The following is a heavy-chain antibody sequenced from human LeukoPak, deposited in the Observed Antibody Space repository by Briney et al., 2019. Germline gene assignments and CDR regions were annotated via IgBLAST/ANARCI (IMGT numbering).Heavy chain of an antibody. V-gene: IGHV4-30-4*07. CDR1: GGSISSGGYS. CDR2: IYYSGNT. J-gene: IGHJ3*02. CDR3: ARDPLLYCSGGWCNYDAFDI. D-gene: IGHD2-15*01. Sequence: SETLSLTCAVSGGSISSGGYSWSWLRQPPGRGLEWIGYIYYSGNTYYNPSLKSRVTISVDTSKNQFSLKLSSVTAADTAVYYCARDPLLYCSGGWCNYDAFDIWGQGTMVTVSS.